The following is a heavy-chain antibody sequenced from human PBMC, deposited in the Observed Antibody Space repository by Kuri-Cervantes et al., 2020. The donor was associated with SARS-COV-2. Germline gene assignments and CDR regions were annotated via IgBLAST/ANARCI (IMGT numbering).Heavy chain of an antibody. J-gene: IGHJ6*02. Sequence: SQTLSLTCAVYGGSFSGYYWSWIRQPPGKGLEWIGEIYHSGSTNYNPSLKSRVTISVDTSKNQFSLKLSSVTAADTAVYYCARVGYYYYGMDVWGQGTTVTVSS. CDR3: ARVGYYYYGMDV. V-gene: IGHV4-34*01. CDR2: IYHSGST. CDR1: GGSFSGYY.